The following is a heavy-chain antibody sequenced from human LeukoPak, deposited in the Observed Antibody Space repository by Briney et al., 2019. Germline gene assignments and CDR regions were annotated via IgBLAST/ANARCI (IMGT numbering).Heavy chain of an antibody. CDR1: GYTFTGYY. V-gene: IGHV1-2*02. D-gene: IGHD3-3*01. Sequence: ASVKVSCKASGYTFTGYYMHWVRQAPGQGLEWMGWINPNSGGTNYAQKFQGRVTVTRDTSISTAYMELTRLRSDDTAVYYCAGLDYDFWSGYHSEDWFDPWGQGTLVIVSS. CDR2: INPNSGGT. CDR3: AGLDYDFWSGYHSEDWFDP. J-gene: IGHJ5*02.